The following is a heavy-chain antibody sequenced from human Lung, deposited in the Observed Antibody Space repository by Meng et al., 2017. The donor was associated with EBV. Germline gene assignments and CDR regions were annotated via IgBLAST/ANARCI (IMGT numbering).Heavy chain of an antibody. J-gene: IGHJ4*02. V-gene: IGHV4-4*02. Sequence: VQLQESGPGLVKPSGTLSLTYTVSSASISSNNYWTWVRQSPGKGLEWIGEIYHNENTNYNPSLMSRVTMSLDKSKNHFSLNLRSVTAADTAVYFCARAPGNWNFDSWGQGTLVTVSS. CDR1: SASISSNNY. CDR2: IYHNENT. D-gene: IGHD1-20*01. CDR3: ARAPGNWNFDS.